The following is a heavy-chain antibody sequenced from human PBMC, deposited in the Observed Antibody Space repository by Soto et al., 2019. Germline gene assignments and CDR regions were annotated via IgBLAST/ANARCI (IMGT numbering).Heavy chain of an antibody. V-gene: IGHV3-48*02. J-gene: IGHJ5*02. D-gene: IGHD3-16*01. CDR2: ISSSSTI. CDR1: GFTFSSYS. CDR3: ARGSTWGTAWFDP. Sequence: EVQLVESGGGLVQPGVSLRLSCAASGFTFSSYSMNWVRQAPGKGLEWVSYISSSSTIYYEDSLKGRFTISRDNAKRSLYLQMNSLRDEDTAVYYCARGSTWGTAWFDPWGQGTLVTVS.